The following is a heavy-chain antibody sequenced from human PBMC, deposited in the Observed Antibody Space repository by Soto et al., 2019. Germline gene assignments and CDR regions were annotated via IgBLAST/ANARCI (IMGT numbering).Heavy chain of an antibody. CDR3: ARDARGILYGDSHDFDY. CDR2: ISAYNGNT. V-gene: IGHV1-18*01. D-gene: IGHD4-17*01. Sequence: GASVKVSCKASGYTFTSYGISWVRQAPGQGLEWMGWISAYNGNTNYAQKLQGRVTMTTDTSTSTAYMELRSLRSDDTAVYYCARDARGILYGDSHDFDYWGQGTLVTVSS. CDR1: GYTFTSYG. J-gene: IGHJ4*02.